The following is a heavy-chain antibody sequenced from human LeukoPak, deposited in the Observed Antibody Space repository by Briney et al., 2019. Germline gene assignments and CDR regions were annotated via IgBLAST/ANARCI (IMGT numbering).Heavy chain of an antibody. V-gene: IGHV1-69*05. Sequence: SVKVSCKASGGTFRSNAISWVRQAPGQGLEWMGGITPIFGTANYAQKFQGRVTITRDTSASTAYMVLSSLRSEDTAVYYCARDAARITIFGVAGYFDYWGQETLVTVSS. CDR1: GGTFRSNA. CDR3: ARDAARITIFGVAGYFDY. J-gene: IGHJ4*02. CDR2: ITPIFGTA. D-gene: IGHD3-3*01.